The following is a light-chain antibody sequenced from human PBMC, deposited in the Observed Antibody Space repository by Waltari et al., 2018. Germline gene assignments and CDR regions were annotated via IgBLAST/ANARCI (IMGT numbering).Light chain of an antibody. CDR1: NIRSKS. CDR2: YNN. J-gene: IGLJ2*01. V-gene: IGLV3-21*01. Sequence: SYVLTQPPSVSVAPGETARITCGGNNIRSKSVHWYQQEPGQAPILVIYYNNDRPSGIPERFSGSNSGNTATLTISRVDAGDEADYYCQVWDSDSDHVVFGGGTKLAVL. CDR3: QVWDSDSDHVV.